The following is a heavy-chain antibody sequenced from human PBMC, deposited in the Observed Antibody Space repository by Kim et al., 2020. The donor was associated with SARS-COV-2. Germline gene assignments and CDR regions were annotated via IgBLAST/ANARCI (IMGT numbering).Heavy chain of an antibody. CDR1: GGTFSSYA. D-gene: IGHD3-3*01. J-gene: IGHJ4*01. V-gene: IGHV1-69*04. CDR2: IIPILGIA. CDR3: ARDSLDRHYVFWSGYGY. Sequence: SVKVSCKASGGTFSSYAISWVRPAPGQGLEWMGRIIPILGIANYAQKFQGRVTITADKSTSTAYMELSSLRSEDTAVYYCARDSLDRHYVFWSGYGYWG.